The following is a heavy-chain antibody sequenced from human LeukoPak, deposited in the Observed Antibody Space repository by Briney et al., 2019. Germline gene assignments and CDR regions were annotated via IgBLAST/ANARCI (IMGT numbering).Heavy chain of an antibody. CDR2: IHPNSGGT. V-gene: IGHV1-2*02. CDR3: ARSTYSGSYYWNY. CDR1: GYTFTGYL. D-gene: IGHD1-26*01. J-gene: IGHJ4*02. Sequence: ASVKVSCKASGYTFTGYLVHWVRQAPGQGLEWMGWIHPNSGGTNFGQKFQGRVTMTRDTSISTAYMELNSLRSEDTAVYYCARSTYSGSYYWNYWGQGTLVTVSS.